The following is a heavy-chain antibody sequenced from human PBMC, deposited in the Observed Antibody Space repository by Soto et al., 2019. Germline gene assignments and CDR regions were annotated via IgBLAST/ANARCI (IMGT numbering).Heavy chain of an antibody. Sequence: QVQLQESGPGLVKPSETLSLTCTVSGGSVSSGSYYWSWIRQPPGKGLEWIGYIYYSGSTNYNPSPTSRXIIXVXRAKNQFSLKLSSVTAADTAVYYCANWNDLVGWFDPWGQGTLVTVSS. CDR1: GGSVSSGSYY. D-gene: IGHD1-1*01. CDR2: IYYSGST. CDR3: ANWNDLVGWFDP. J-gene: IGHJ5*02. V-gene: IGHV4-61*01.